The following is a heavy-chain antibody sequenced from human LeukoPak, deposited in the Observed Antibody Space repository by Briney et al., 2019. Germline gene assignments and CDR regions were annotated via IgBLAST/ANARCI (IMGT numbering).Heavy chain of an antibody. J-gene: IGHJ4*02. V-gene: IGHV3-33*01. CDR2: IWNDGSNK. D-gene: IGHD3-10*01. CDR1: GFTFILYG. Sequence: GGSLRLSCAASGFTFILYGVHWVREAPVKGLEWGSVIWNDGSNKYYADSVTGRFTISRDNDKNTLYLQMNSLRAEDTAVYSCARASGPFDYWGQGTLVTVSS. CDR3: ARASGPFDY.